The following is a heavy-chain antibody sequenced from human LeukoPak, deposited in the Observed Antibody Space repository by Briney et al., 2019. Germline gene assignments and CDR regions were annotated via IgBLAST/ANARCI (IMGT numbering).Heavy chain of an antibody. Sequence: PGGSLRLSCAASGFTFSSYSMNWVRQAPGKGLEWVSSISSSSSYIYYADSVKGRFTISRDNAKNSLYLQMNSLRAEGTAVYYCARDWYQLLYYYGMDVWGQGTTVTVSS. J-gene: IGHJ6*02. CDR2: ISSSSSYI. D-gene: IGHD2-2*01. CDR3: ARDWYQLLYYYGMDV. V-gene: IGHV3-21*01. CDR1: GFTFSSYS.